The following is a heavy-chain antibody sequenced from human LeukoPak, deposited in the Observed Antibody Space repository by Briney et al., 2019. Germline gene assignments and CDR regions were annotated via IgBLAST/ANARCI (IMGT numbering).Heavy chain of an antibody. V-gene: IGHV3-30-3*01. D-gene: IGHD2-21*02. CDR3: ARGSVVVTADY. Sequence: GGSLRLSCAASGFTFSSYAMHWVRQAPGKGLEWVAVISYDGSNKYYADSVKGRFTISRDNSKNTLYLQMNSLRAEDTAVYYCARGSVVVTADYWGQGTLVTVSS. CDR1: GFTFSSYA. J-gene: IGHJ4*02. CDR2: ISYDGSNK.